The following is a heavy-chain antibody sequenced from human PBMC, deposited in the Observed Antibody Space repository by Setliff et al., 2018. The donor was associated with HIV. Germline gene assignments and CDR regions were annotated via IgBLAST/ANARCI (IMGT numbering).Heavy chain of an antibody. CDR3: ASRTEVRGVTPREFRYFQH. CDR2: INPNTGGT. Sequence: ASVKVSCKASGYTLTDYYMHWVRQAPGQGLEWMGWINPNTGGTNFARKFQGRVTITADKSTSTAYMELSSLRSEDTAVYYCASRTEVRGVTPREFRYFQHWGQGTLVTVSS. D-gene: IGHD3-10*01. J-gene: IGHJ1*01. V-gene: IGHV1-2*02. CDR1: GYTLTDYY.